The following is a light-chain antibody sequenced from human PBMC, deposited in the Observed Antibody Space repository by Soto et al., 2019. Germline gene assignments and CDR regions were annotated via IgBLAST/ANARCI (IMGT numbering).Light chain of an antibody. V-gene: IGKV1-5*01. CDR3: QQYQSYST. CDR2: DAS. CDR1: QSVSGW. Sequence: DIQMTQSPSTRAASVGSAVTVGCRASQSVSGWLAWYQQKPGEAPKLLIYDASALPRGVPSRFSGSGSGTKFTLTISSLQRDDFATYYCQQYQSYSTFGQGTKVDIK. J-gene: IGKJ1*01.